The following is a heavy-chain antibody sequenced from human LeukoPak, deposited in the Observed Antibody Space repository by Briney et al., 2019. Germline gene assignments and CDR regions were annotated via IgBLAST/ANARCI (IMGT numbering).Heavy chain of an antibody. Sequence: ASVKVSCKASGYTFTSYGISWVRQAPGQGLEWMGWISAYNGNTNYAQKLQGRVTMTTDTSTSTAYMELRSLRSDDTAVYYCARTHYYDSSGYYYGLVYWGQGTLVTVSP. D-gene: IGHD3-22*01. CDR2: ISAYNGNT. CDR3: ARTHYYDSSGYYYGLVY. J-gene: IGHJ4*02. CDR1: GYTFTSYG. V-gene: IGHV1-18*01.